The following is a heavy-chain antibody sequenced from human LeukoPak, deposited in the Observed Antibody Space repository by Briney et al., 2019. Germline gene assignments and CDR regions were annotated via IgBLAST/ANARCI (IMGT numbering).Heavy chain of an antibody. CDR3: AKDLNEYSSSYAFDI. Sequence: GGSLRLSCAASGFTFDDYAMHWVRQAPGKGLEWVSGISWNSGSIGYADSVKGRFTISRDNVKNSLYLQMNSLRAEDTALYYCAKDLNEYSSSYAFDIWGQGTMVTVSS. D-gene: IGHD6-6*01. CDR2: ISWNSGSI. J-gene: IGHJ3*02. V-gene: IGHV3-9*01. CDR1: GFTFDDYA.